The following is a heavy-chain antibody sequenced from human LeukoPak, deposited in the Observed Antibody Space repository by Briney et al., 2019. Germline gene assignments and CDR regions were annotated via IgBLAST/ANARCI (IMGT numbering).Heavy chain of an antibody. CDR3: AIAVAGTHYYFDY. V-gene: IGHV1-24*01. J-gene: IGHJ4*02. Sequence: GASVKVSCKVSGYTLSELSMHWVRQAPGKGLEWMGGFDPEDGETIYAQKFQGRVTMTEDTSTDTAYMELSSLRSEDTAVYYCAIAVAGTHYYFDYWAREPWSPSPQ. CDR1: GYTLSELS. CDR2: FDPEDGET. D-gene: IGHD6-19*01.